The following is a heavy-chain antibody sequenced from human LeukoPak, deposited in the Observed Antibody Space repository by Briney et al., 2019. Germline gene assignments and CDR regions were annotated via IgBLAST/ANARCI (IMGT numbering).Heavy chain of an antibody. D-gene: IGHD2-2*01. Sequence: ASVKVSCKASGYTFTSYDINWVRQATGQGLEWMGWMNPNSGNTGYAQKFQGRVTMTRNTSISTAYMELSSLRSEDTAVYYCATGIVVVPAAPDYWGQGTLVTVSS. V-gene: IGHV1-8*01. CDR3: ATGIVVVPAAPDY. CDR1: GYTFTSYD. CDR2: MNPNSGNT. J-gene: IGHJ4*02.